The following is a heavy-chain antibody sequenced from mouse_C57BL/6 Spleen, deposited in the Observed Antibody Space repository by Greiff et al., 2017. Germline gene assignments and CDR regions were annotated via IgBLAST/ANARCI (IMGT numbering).Heavy chain of an antibody. CDR2: IYPGSGST. Sequence: VQVVESGAELVKPGASVKMSCKASGYTFTSYWITWVKQRPGQGLEWIGDIYPGSGSTNYNEKFKSKATLTVDTSSSTAYMQLSSLTSEDSAVYYCARRGSYYGSSEAWFAYWGQGTLVTVSA. V-gene: IGHV1-55*01. CDR3: ARRGSYYGSSEAWFAY. D-gene: IGHD1-1*01. J-gene: IGHJ3*01. CDR1: GYTFTSYW.